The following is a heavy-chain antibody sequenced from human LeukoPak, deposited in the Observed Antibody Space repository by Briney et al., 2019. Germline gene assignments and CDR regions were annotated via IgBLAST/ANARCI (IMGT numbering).Heavy chain of an antibody. D-gene: IGHD6-19*01. CDR2: INPNSGGT. Sequence: RASVKVSCKASGYTFTGYYMHWVRQAPGQGLEWMGWINPNSGGTNYAQKFQGRVTMTRDTSISTVYMELSSLRSEDTAVYYCARAEGSGWYRRYFDYWGQGTLVTVSS. CDR1: GYTFTGYY. V-gene: IGHV1-2*02. CDR3: ARAEGSGWYRRYFDY. J-gene: IGHJ4*02.